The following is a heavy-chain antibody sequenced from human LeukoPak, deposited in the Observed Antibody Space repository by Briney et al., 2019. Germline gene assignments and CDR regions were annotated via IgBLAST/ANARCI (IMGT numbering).Heavy chain of an antibody. Sequence: PGGSLRLSCAASAFTFSRYGMHWVRQAPGKGLGWVAFIRYDGSNKYYADSVKGRFTISRDNSKNTLYLQMNSLRAEDTAVYYCAKEIWPTVTTPGHTHFDYWGQGTLVTVSS. CDR3: AKEIWPTVTTPGHTHFDY. CDR1: AFTFSRYG. CDR2: IRYDGSNK. J-gene: IGHJ4*02. D-gene: IGHD4-17*01. V-gene: IGHV3-30*02.